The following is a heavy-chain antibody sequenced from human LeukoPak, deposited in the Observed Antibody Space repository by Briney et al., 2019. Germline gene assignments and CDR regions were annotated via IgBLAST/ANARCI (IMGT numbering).Heavy chain of an antibody. J-gene: IGHJ4*02. CDR3: ARVSGGYVEALDY. V-gene: IGHV4-38-2*02. D-gene: IGHD5-12*01. CDR1: GYSISSGYY. CDR2: IYHSGST. Sequence: SETLSLTCTVSGYSISSGYYWGWIRQPPGKGLEWIGSIYHSGSTYYNPSLKSRVTISVDTSKNQFSLKLSSVTAADTAVYYCARVSGGYVEALDYWGQGTLVTASS.